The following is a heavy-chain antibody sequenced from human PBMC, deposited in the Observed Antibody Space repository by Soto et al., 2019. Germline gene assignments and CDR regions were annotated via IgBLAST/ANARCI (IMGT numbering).Heavy chain of an antibody. CDR3: ARDTIVGATKYAFDI. D-gene: IGHD1-26*01. CDR1: GGSISSGGYY. Sequence: PSETLSLTCTVSGGSISSGGYYWSWIRQHPGKGLEWIGYIYYSGSTYYNPSLKSRVTISVDTSKNQFSLKLSSVTAADTAVYYCARDTIVGATKYAFDIWCQGTMVTVSS. J-gene: IGHJ3*02. V-gene: IGHV4-31*03. CDR2: IYYSGST.